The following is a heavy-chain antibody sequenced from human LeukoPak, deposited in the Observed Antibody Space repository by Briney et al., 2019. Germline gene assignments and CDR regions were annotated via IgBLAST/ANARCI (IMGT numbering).Heavy chain of an antibody. CDR2: ISAYNGNT. D-gene: IGHD6-19*01. J-gene: IGHJ4*02. CDR3: ARDLEEQWLARKFDY. Sequence: GASVKVSCKASGYTFTSYGISWVRQAPGQGLEWMGWISAYNGNTNYAQKLQGRVTMTTDTSTSTAYMELRSLRCDDTAVYYCARDLEEQWLARKFDYWGQGTLVTVSS. V-gene: IGHV1-18*01. CDR1: GYTFTSYG.